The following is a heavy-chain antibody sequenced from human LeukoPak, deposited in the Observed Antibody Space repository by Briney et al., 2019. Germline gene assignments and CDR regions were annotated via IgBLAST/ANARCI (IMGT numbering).Heavy chain of an antibody. CDR3: ARAPDYGSGSYYKDNWFDP. V-gene: IGHV4-38-2*02. J-gene: IGHJ5*02. D-gene: IGHD3-10*01. CDR1: GYSISSGYY. CDR2: IYHSGST. Sequence: SETLSLTCTVSGYSISSGYYWGWIRQPPGNGLEWIGSIYHSGSTYYNPSLKSRVTISVDTSKNQFSLKLSSVTAADTAVYYCARAPDYGSGSYYKDNWFDPWGQGTLVTVSS.